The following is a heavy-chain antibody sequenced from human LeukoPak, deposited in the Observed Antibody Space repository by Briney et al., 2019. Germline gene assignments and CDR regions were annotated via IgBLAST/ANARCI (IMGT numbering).Heavy chain of an antibody. CDR2: IHQSGST. D-gene: IGHD4-17*01. V-gene: IGHV4-38-2*02. Sequence: PSETLSLTCTVSGYSISSGYYWGWIRQPPGKGLEWIGNIHQSGSTYYNPSLKSRITISVDTSKNQFSLKVRSVTAAETAVYYCARVGDGDYWTGVAIDYWGQGTLVTVSS. CDR3: ARVGDGDYWTGVAIDY. CDR1: GYSISSGYY. J-gene: IGHJ4*02.